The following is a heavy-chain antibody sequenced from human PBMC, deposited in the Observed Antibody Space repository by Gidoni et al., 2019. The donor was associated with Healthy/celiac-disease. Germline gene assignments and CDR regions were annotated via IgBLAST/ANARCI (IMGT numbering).Heavy chain of an antibody. D-gene: IGHD3-22*01. Sequence: QVQLQESGPGLVKPSQTLSPTCTVSGGSKSSGGYYWSWIRQHPGKGLEWIGYIYYSGSTYYNPSLKSRVTISVDTSKNQFSLKLSSVTAADTAVYYCARGDSSGYVLEGYWGQGTLVTVSS. J-gene: IGHJ4*02. V-gene: IGHV4-31*03. CDR1: GGSKSSGGYY. CDR3: ARGDSSGYVLEGY. CDR2: IYYSGST.